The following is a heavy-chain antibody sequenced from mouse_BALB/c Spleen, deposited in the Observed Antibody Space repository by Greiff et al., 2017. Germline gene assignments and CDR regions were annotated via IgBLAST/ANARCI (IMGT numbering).Heavy chain of an antibody. J-gene: IGHJ4*01. Sequence: EVHLVESGGGLVKPGGSLKLSCAASGFTFSSYAMSWVRQSPEKRLEWVAEISSGGSYTYYPDTVTGRFTISRDNAKNTLYLEMSSLRSEDTAMYYCARKYYYAMDYWGQGTSVTVSS. CDR2: ISSGGSYT. CDR3: ARKYYYAMDY. V-gene: IGHV5-9-4*01. CDR1: GFTFSSYA.